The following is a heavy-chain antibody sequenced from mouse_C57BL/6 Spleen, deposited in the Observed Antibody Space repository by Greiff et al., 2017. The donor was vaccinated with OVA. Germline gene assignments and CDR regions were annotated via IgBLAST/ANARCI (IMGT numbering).Heavy chain of an antibody. D-gene: IGHD4-1*01. CDR2: INPSSGYT. Sequence: QVQLQQSGAELAKPGASVKLSCKASGYTFTSYWMHWVKQRPGQGLEWIGYINPSSGYTKYNQKFQDKATLTADKSSNTAYMQLSSLTYEDSAVYYCARSGNWDHYWGQGTTLTVSS. CDR1: GYTFTSYW. CDR3: ARSGNWDHY. J-gene: IGHJ2*01. V-gene: IGHV1-7*01.